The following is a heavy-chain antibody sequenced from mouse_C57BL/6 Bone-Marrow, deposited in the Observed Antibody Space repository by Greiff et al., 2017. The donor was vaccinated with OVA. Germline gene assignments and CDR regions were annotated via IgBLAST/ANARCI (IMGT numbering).Heavy chain of an antibody. J-gene: IGHJ3*01. CDR3: ARPGGYAWFAY. Sequence: EVKVVESGGGLVKPGGSLKLSCAASGFTFSDYGMHWVRQAPETGLEWVAYISSGSSTIYYADTVKGRFTISRDNAKNTLFLQMTSLRSEDTAMYYCARPGGYAWFAYWGQGTLVTVSA. CDR1: GFTFSDYG. D-gene: IGHD2-2*01. V-gene: IGHV5-17*01. CDR2: ISSGSSTI.